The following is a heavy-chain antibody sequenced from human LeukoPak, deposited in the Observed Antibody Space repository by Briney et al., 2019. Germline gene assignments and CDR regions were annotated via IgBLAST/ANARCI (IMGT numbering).Heavy chain of an antibody. CDR2: TYYRSKWYN. V-gene: IGHV6-1*01. J-gene: IGHJ4*02. Sequence: SQTLSLTCAISGDSVSSNSAAWNWIRQSPSKGLEWLGRTYYRSKWYNDYAISVKSRITINPDTSKNQFSLQLNSVTPEDTAVYYCAREGGYSGYDFYFDYWGQGTPVTVSS. CDR1: GDSVSSNSAA. CDR3: AREGGYSGYDFYFDY. D-gene: IGHD5-12*01.